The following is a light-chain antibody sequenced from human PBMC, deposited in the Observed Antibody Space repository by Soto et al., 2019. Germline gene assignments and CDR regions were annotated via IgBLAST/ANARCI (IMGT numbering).Light chain of an antibody. CDR2: AAS. Sequence: DIKMNQSPSSLSATVGDRVTITCRASQGISTYLNWYHQKPGKAPKLLIYAASSLQSGVPSRFSGSGSETDFTLTISSLQPEDFATYSCQQSYSTTWTFGQGTKVDI. V-gene: IGKV1-39*01. CDR1: QGISTY. J-gene: IGKJ1*01. CDR3: QQSYSTTWT.